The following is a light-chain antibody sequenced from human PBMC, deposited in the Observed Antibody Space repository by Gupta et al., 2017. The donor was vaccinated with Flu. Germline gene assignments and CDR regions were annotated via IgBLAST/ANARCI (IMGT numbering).Light chain of an antibody. J-gene: IGKJ1*01. CDR2: KAS. Sequence: DIQMTQSPSTLSASVGDRVTITCRASQSISSWLAWYQQKPGKAPKLLIYKASTLESGVPSRFSGSGSGTEFTLTISSLQPDDFATYYCHQENYSFLTFGQGTKVEIK. V-gene: IGKV1-5*03. CDR3: HQENYSFLT. CDR1: QSISSW.